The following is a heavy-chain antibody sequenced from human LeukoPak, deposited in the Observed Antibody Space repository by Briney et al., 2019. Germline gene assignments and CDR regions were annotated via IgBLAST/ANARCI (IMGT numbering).Heavy chain of an antibody. CDR2: IYYSGST. J-gene: IGHJ3*02. Sequence: KPSETLSLTCTVSGGSISSYYWSWIRQPPGKGLEWIGYIYYSGSTNYNPSLKSRVTISVDTSKNQFSLKLSSVTAADTAVYYCARYTSDSSGYYGYAFDIWGQGTMVTVSS. CDR1: GGSISSYY. CDR3: ARYTSDSSGYYGYAFDI. V-gene: IGHV4-59*01. D-gene: IGHD3-22*01.